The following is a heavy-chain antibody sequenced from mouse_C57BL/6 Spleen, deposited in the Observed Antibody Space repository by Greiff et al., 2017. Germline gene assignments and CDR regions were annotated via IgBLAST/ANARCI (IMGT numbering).Heavy chain of an antibody. CDR2: INPSNGGT. D-gene: IGHD2-5*01. V-gene: IGHV1-53*01. CDR3: ASVGAYYSNYYFDF. J-gene: IGHJ2*01. Sequence: QVQLQQPGTELVKPGASVKLSCKASGYTFTSYWMHWVKQRPGQGLEWIGNINPSNGGTNYNEKFKSKATLTVDKSSSTAYMQLSSLTSEDSAVXYCASVGAYYSNYYFDFWGQGTTLTVSS. CDR1: GYTFTSYW.